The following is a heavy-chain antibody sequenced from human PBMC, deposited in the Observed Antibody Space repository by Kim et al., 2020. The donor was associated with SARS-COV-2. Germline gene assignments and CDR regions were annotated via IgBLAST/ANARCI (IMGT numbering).Heavy chain of an antibody. J-gene: IGHJ4*02. D-gene: IGHD1-1*01. CDR1: GFPFSSSG. Sequence: GGSLRLSCIASGFPFSSSGMHWVRQAPGKGLEWVAFMSYDGSLSDYSDSVKGRFTISRDNSKNTLFLEISSLSSADTALYYCARVTTGTFDYLGQGTLVT. CDR2: MSYDGSLS. CDR3: ARVTTGTFDY. V-gene: IGHV3-30*03.